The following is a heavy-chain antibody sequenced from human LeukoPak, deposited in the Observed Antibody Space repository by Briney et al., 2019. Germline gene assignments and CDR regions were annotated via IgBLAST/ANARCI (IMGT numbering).Heavy chain of an antibody. Sequence: GSSLRLFCAASGFTFSRYAMLWARQAPGKGLVWVAVIWYDGNNIYYVDSVKGRFTISRDNSKNKLYLQMNSLRAEDTAVYYCARESTRGISPDYWGQGTLVTVSS. CDR3: ARESTRGISPDY. D-gene: IGHD5/OR15-5a*01. CDR1: GFTFSRYA. J-gene: IGHJ4*02. CDR2: IWYDGNNI. V-gene: IGHV3-33*01.